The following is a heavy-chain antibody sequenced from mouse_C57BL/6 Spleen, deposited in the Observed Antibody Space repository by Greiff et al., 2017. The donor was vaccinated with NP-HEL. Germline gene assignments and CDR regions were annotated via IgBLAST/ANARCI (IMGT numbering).Heavy chain of an antibody. CDR3: ARMGSTMVSWFAY. Sequence: DVQLQESGGGLVKPGGSLKLSCAASGFTFSDYGMHWVRQAPEKGLEWVAYISSGSSTIYYADTVKGRFTISRDNAKNTLFLQMTSLRSEDTAMYYCARMGSTMVSWFAYWGQGTLVTVSA. J-gene: IGHJ3*01. CDR2: ISSGSSTI. D-gene: IGHD2-1*01. V-gene: IGHV5-17*01. CDR1: GFTFSDYG.